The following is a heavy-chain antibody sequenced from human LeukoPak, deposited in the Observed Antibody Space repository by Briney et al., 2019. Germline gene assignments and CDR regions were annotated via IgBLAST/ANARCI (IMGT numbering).Heavy chain of an antibody. V-gene: IGHV3-9*01. CDR2: ISWNSGSI. Sequence: PGGPLRLSCAASGFTFDDYAMHWVRQAPGKGLEWVSGISWNSGSIGYADSVKGRFTISRDNAKNSLYLQMNSLRAEDTALYYCAKASSRLLWFGELAYWGQGTLVTVSS. CDR3: AKASSRLLWFGELAY. CDR1: GFTFDDYA. J-gene: IGHJ4*02. D-gene: IGHD3-10*01.